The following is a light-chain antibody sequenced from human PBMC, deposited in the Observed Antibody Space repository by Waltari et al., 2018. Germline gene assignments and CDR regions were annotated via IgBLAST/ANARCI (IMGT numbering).Light chain of an antibody. J-gene: IGLJ1*01. CDR3: QSYDISLSGYV. CDR1: SSNIGAGYD. CDR2: GNT. V-gene: IGLV1-40*01. Sequence: QSVLPQPPSVSGAPGQRVTLSCTGSSSNIGAGYDVHWYQHLPGTAPKLLIHGNTRRPAVVPDRFSGSESGTSASLAITGRQADDEADYYCQSYDISLSGYVFGTGTKVTVL.